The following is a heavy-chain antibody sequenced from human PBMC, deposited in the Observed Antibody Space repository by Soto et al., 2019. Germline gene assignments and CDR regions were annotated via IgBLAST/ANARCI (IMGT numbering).Heavy chain of an antibody. J-gene: IGHJ5*02. D-gene: IGHD3-3*01. CDR2: INTNTGNP. CDR1: GCTFTSAA. Sequence: ASANGSSTASGCTFTSAAMNWVRQAPGQGLGWMGWINTNTGNPAYAQGFTGRFVFSLDTSVSTAYLQISSLKAEDTAVYYCARSPLTPFGVVIINWFAPWGQGTLVTVSS. V-gene: IGHV7-4-1*01. CDR3: ARSPLTPFGVVIINWFAP.